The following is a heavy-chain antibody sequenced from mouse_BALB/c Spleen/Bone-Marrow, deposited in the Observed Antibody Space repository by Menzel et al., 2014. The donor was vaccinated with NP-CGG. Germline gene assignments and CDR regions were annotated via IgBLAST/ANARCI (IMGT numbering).Heavy chain of an antibody. CDR2: IDPSDSYT. Sequence: QVQLQQSGAELVKPGASVKLSCKASGNTFTSYWMHWVKQRPGQGLEWIGEIDPSDSYTNYNQKFKGKATLTVDKSSSTAYMQLSSLTSEDSAVYFCARWLLRYYAMDDWGQGTSVTVSS. CDR1: GNTFTSYW. D-gene: IGHD2-3*01. J-gene: IGHJ4*01. V-gene: IGHV1-69*02. CDR3: ARWLLRYYAMDD.